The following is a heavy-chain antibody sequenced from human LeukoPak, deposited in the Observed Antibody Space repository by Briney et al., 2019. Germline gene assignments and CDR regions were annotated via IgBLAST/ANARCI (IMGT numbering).Heavy chain of an antibody. CDR1: GFTFDDYA. CDR2: ISWNSGSI. J-gene: IGHJ3*02. D-gene: IGHD6-13*01. Sequence: PGGSLRLSCAASGFTFDDYAMRWVRQAPGKGLEWVSGISWNSGSIGYADSVKGRFTISRDNAKNSLYLQMNSLRAEDTALYYCAKDRYSSSWEAFDIWGQGTMVTVSS. V-gene: IGHV3-9*01. CDR3: AKDRYSSSWEAFDI.